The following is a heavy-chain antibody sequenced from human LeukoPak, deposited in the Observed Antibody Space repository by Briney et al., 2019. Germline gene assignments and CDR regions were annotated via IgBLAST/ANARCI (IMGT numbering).Heavy chain of an antibody. D-gene: IGHD3-10*01. Sequence: ASVKVSCKASGYTFTSYYMHWVRQAPGQGLEWMGWINPNSGGTNYAQKFQGRVTMTRDTSISTAYMELSRLRSDDTAVYYCARAGRSSRGAHFDYWGQGTLVTVSS. CDR3: ARAGRSSRGAHFDY. J-gene: IGHJ4*02. CDR2: INPNSGGT. V-gene: IGHV1-2*02. CDR1: GYTFTSYY.